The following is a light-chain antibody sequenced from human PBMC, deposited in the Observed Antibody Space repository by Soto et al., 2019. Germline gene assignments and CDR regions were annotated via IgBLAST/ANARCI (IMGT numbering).Light chain of an antibody. CDR1: QTISSW. CDR3: EQYGSSPRT. Sequence: DIQMTQSPSTLSGSVGDRVTITCRASQTISSWLAWYQQKPGKAPKLLIYKASTLKSGVPSRFSGSGSGTDFTLTISRLEPEDSAVYYCEQYGSSPRTFGQGTKVDIK. J-gene: IGKJ1*01. V-gene: IGKV1-5*03. CDR2: KAS.